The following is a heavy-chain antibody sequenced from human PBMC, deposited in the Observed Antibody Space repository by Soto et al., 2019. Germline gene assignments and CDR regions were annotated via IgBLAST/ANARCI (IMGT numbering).Heavy chain of an antibody. CDR2: ISAYNGNT. V-gene: IGHV1-18*01. D-gene: IGHD6-13*01. CDR3: ARVKTRAAAGTFVDGKWFDP. J-gene: IGHJ5*02. Sequence: ASVKVSCKASGYTFTSYGISWVRQAPGQGLEWMGWISAYNGNTNYAQKLQGRVTMTTDTSTSTAYMELRSLRSDDTAVYYCARVKTRAAAGTFVDGKWFDPWGQGTLVTVSS. CDR1: GYTFTSYG.